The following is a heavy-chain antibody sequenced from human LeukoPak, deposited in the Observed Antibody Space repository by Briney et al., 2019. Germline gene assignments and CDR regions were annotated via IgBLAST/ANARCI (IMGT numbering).Heavy chain of an antibody. CDR3: ARTDIVVVPAARDYYYYYMDV. J-gene: IGHJ6*03. CDR1: GGSISSYY. D-gene: IGHD2-2*01. V-gene: IGHV4-59*01. Sequence: SETLSVTCTVSGGSISSYYWSWIRQPPGKGLEWVGYIYYSGSTNYNPSLKSRVTISVDTSKNQFSLKLSSVPAADTAVYYCARTDIVVVPAARDYYYYYMDVWGKGTTVTVSS. CDR2: IYYSGST.